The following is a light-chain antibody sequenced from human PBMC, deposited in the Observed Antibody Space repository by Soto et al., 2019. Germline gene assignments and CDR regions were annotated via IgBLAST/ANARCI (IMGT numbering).Light chain of an antibody. V-gene: IGKV1-39*01. CDR2: AAS. Sequence: DIQMTHSPSSLSASVGDRVTINFRASQSIRSFLNWYQQKPGKAPRLLIYAASTLQSGVPSRFSGSGSGTEFTLTISSLQAEDFATYFCQESYTTPAVSFGGGTKVDIK. CDR3: QESYTTPAVS. J-gene: IGKJ4*01. CDR1: QSIRSF.